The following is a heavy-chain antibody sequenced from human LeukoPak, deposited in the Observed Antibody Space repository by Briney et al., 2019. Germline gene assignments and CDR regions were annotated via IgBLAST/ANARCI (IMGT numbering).Heavy chain of an antibody. D-gene: IGHD3-22*01. CDR1: GYSFPNYW. CDR2: IYPDDSDT. Sequence: GESLKISCKGSGYSFPNYWIGWVRQMPGKGLEWMGIIYPDDSDTTYSPSFQGQVTISADKSISTAYLQWSSLKASDTAMYYCARTLYDSSGYYYKGFDYWGQGTLVTVSS. V-gene: IGHV5-51*01. J-gene: IGHJ4*02. CDR3: ARTLYDSSGYYYKGFDY.